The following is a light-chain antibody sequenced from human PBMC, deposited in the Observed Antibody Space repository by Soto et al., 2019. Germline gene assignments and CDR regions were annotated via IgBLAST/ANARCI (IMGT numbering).Light chain of an antibody. CDR2: DVS. J-gene: IGLJ1*01. Sequence: QSALTQPPSVSGSPGQSVTISCTGTSSDVGGYNYVSWYQQHPGKAPKLMIYDVSKRPSGVPDRFSGSKSGNTASLTISGLQAEDEADYYCCPYAGSYTFEVFRTGTKLTVL. CDR3: CPYAGSYTFEV. V-gene: IGLV2-11*01. CDR1: SSDVGGYNY.